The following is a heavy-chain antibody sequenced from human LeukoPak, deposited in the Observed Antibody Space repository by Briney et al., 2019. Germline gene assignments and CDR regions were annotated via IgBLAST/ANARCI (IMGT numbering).Heavy chain of an antibody. CDR2: IWYVGSNK. CDR1: GFTVSSNY. CDR3: AKYGDYKDFDY. J-gene: IGHJ4*02. Sequence: QTGGSLRLSCAASGFTVSSNYMSWVRQAPGKGLEWVAVIWYVGSNKYYADSVKGRFTISRDNSKNTLYLQMSSLSPEDTAVYYCAKYGDYKDFDYWGQGTLVTVSS. V-gene: IGHV3-33*08. D-gene: IGHD4-17*01.